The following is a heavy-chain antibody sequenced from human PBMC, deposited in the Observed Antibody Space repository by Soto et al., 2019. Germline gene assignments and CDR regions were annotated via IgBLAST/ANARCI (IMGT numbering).Heavy chain of an antibody. Sequence: PGGSLRLSCATSGFTFSDYYMSWIRQAPGKGLEFVSYISPKGTYRTYADSVKGRFTISSDTAKNSLYLQVNSLRAEDTAVYFCSRGGAAGLFTLWGQGTWSPSPQ. CDR1: GFTFSDYY. V-gene: IGHV3-11*06. CDR2: ISPKGTYR. D-gene: IGHD2-15*01. CDR3: SRGGAAGLFTL. J-gene: IGHJ4*02.